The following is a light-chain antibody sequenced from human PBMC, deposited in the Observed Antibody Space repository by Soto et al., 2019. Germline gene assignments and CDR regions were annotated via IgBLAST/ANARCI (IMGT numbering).Light chain of an antibody. CDR1: SGSVSTNYY. V-gene: IGLV8-61*01. Sequence: QTVVTQEPSFSVSPGGTVTLTCGLSSGSVSTNYYASWYQQTPGQAPRTLIYRTNTRSSGVPDRFSGSILGNKAALTSTGAQADDDCACYCVLCVGDGTMSVGGGTQRAVL. CDR3: VLCVGDGTMS. CDR2: RTN. J-gene: IGLJ2*01.